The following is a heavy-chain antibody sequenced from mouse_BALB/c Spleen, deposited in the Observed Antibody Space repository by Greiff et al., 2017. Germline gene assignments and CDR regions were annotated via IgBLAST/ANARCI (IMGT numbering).Heavy chain of an antibody. D-gene: IGHD2-10*01. J-gene: IGHJ3*01. Sequence: EVQLVESGGGLVQPGGSRKLSCAASGFTFSSFGMHWVRQAPEKGLEWVAYISSGSSTIYYADTVKGRFTISRDNPKNTLFLQMTSLRSEDTAMYYCARAPPYYGNYAWFAYWGQGTLVTVSA. CDR3: ARAPPYYGNYAWFAY. CDR2: ISSGSSTI. V-gene: IGHV5-17*02. CDR1: GFTFSSFG.